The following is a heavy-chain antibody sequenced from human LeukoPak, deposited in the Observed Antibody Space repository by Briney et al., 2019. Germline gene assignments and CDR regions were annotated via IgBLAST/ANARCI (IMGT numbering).Heavy chain of an antibody. CDR3: AKTFQWYYMDV. CDR1: SESFSGYF. D-gene: IGHD2-8*01. J-gene: IGHJ6*03. CDR2: INYSGST. Sequence: PSETLSLTCAIYSESFSGYFWSWIRQPPGKGLEWIGEINYSGSTNYNPSLKSRVTISVDTSKNQFSLKLSSVTAADTAVYYCAKTFQWYYMDVWGKGTTVTISS. V-gene: IGHV4-34*01.